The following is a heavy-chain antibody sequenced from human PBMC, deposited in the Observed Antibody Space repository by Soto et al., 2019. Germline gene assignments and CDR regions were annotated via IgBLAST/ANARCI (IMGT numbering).Heavy chain of an antibody. V-gene: IGHV3-7*05. J-gene: IGHJ4*02. D-gene: IGHD3-10*02. CDR1: RFTFTTYW. Sequence: VQLVESGGGLVQPGGSLRLSCAVGRFTFTTYWMSWVRQAPGKGLEWVAKINEDGSEKYYVDSARGRFTISRDNAQNALYLEMNSLRDEDTAVYYCARDSYSVDYYGRGYYWGQGTLVTVSP. CDR3: ARDSYSVDYYGRGYY. CDR2: INEDGSEK.